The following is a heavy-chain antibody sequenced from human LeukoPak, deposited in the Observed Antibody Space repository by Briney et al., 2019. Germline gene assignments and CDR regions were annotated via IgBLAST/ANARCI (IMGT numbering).Heavy chain of an antibody. D-gene: IGHD6-13*01. J-gene: IGHJ6*03. CDR2: ISAYNGNT. CDR1: GYTFTSYG. Sequence: GASVKVSCKASGYTFTSYGISWVRQAPGQGLEWMGWISAYNGNTNYAQKLQGRVTMTTGTSTSTAYMELRSLRSDDTAVYYCARLGSGGSSPRTNYYYYMDVWGKGTTVTVSS. CDR3: ARLGSGGSSPRTNYYYYMDV. V-gene: IGHV1-18*01.